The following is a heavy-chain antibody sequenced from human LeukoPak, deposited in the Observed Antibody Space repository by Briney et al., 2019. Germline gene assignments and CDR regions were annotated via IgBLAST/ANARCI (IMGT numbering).Heavy chain of an antibody. CDR1: GFIFSSFW. V-gene: IGHV3-7*01. CDR3: TRDLPDY. Sequence: GGPLRLSCAASGFIFSSFWVGWVRQAPGKGLEWVANIKPDGSEKYYVDSVRGRFTISRDNAKNSLYLQMNSLRAEDTALYYCTRDLPDYWGQGTLVTVSS. CDR2: IKPDGSEK. J-gene: IGHJ4*02.